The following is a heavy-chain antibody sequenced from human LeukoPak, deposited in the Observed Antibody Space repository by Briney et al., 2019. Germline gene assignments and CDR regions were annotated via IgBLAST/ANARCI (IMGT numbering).Heavy chain of an antibody. D-gene: IGHD2-15*01. CDR3: ARDAMRSGGSSPYYNYGMDV. J-gene: IGHJ6*02. Sequence: ASVKVSCKASGYTFTSYGISWVRQAPGQGLEWMGWISAYNGNTNYVEKLQGRVTMTRDTSTSTAYMELRSLRSDDTAVYYCARDAMRSGGSSPYYNYGMDVWGQGTKVTVSS. CDR2: ISAYNGNT. V-gene: IGHV1-18*01. CDR1: GYTFTSYG.